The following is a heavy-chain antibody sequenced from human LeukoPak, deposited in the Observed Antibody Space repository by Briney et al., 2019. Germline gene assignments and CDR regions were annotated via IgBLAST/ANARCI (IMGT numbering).Heavy chain of an antibody. D-gene: IGHD5-12*01. CDR2: IIPIFGTA. J-gene: IGHJ5*02. CDR3: ARDIILYSGYDLNP. V-gene: IGHV1-69*13. Sequence: GASVKVSCKASGGTFSSYAISWVRQAPGQGLEWMGGIIPIFGTANYAQKFQGRVTITADESTSTAYMELSSLRSDDTAVYYCARDIILYSGYDLNPWGQGTLVTVSS. CDR1: GGTFSSYA.